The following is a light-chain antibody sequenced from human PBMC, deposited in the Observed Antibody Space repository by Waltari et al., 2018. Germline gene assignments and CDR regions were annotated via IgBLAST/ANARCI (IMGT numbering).Light chain of an antibody. CDR2: DVS. CDR3: QQRHSWPLT. V-gene: IGKV3-11*01. Sequence: ENVLTQSPATLSLSPGERATLSCRASQSITNYLDLYQQQPGQAPRLLTYDVSTRATGSPARFSGSGSGTDFTLSISSLETEDVAVYYCQQRHSWPLTFGGGTKVEIK. CDR1: QSITNY. J-gene: IGKJ4*01.